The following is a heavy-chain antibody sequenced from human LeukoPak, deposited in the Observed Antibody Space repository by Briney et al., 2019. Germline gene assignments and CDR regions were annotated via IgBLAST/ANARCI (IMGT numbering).Heavy chain of an antibody. D-gene: IGHD1-1*01. CDR2: ISTYNGDT. V-gene: IGHV1-18*01. Sequence: ASVKVSCKASGYTFTSYGIRWMRQAPGQGLEWMGWISTYNGDTNYAQKLQGRVTMTTDTSTSTAYMALRSLRSDDTAVYYCARDHNWVVDYWGQGTLVTVSS. J-gene: IGHJ4*02. CDR3: ARDHNWVVDY. CDR1: GYTFTSYG.